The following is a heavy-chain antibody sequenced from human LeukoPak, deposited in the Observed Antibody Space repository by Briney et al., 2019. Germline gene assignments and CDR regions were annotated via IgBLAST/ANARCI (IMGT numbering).Heavy chain of an antibody. CDR1: GSNFNTYT. D-gene: IGHD4-17*01. J-gene: IGHJ4*02. Sequence: GGSLRLSCAASGSNFNTYTMNWVRQAPGNGLEWVSSISSDSSYIYYADAVHGRFTVSRDNAKYSLYLQMNSLRAEDTAVYYCVRGSYGAYDYWGQGSLVTVSS. V-gene: IGHV3-21*01. CDR3: VRGSYGAYDY. CDR2: ISSDSSYI.